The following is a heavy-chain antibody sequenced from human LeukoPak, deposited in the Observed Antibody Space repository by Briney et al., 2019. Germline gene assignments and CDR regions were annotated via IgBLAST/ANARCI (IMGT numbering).Heavy chain of an antibody. V-gene: IGHV3-21*04. CDR3: AKVSGYTSGWYVDFDC. J-gene: IGHJ4*02. D-gene: IGHD6-19*01. Sequence: PGGSLGLSCAASGFTFSSYSMNWVRQAPGKGLEGVSSISSSSSFIYYADSVKGRFTISRDNSKNTLYLQMSSLRAEDTAVYYCAKVSGYTSGWYVDFDCWGQGSLVTVSS. CDR2: ISSSSSFI. CDR1: GFTFSSYS.